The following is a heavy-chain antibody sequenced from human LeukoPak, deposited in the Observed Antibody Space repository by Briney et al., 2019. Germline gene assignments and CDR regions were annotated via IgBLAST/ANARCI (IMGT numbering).Heavy chain of an antibody. Sequence: PGRSLRLSCAASGFTFSNYGMHWVRQAPGKGLEWVAVIWYDGSYKYYADSVKGRFTISRDNSKNTVYLQLNSLRAEDTAVYYCARDYDFWSGDYKVFDYWGQGTLVTVSS. CDR3: ARDYDFWSGDYKVFDY. V-gene: IGHV3-33*01. D-gene: IGHD3-3*01. J-gene: IGHJ4*02. CDR2: IWYDGSYK. CDR1: GFTFSNYG.